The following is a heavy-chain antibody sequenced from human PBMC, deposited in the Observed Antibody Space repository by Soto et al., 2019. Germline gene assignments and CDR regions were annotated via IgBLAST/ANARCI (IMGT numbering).Heavy chain of an antibody. CDR1: GDSISISSYY. V-gene: IGHV4-39*01. J-gene: IGHJ4*01. CDR3: AAMLIVGATPYYFEY. CDR2: MYYSGRT. Sequence: SETLSLTCTISGDSISISSYYWAWIRQPPGKGLEWIGSMYYSGRTYNNTSLKSRVTMSVDTPKKQFSLILSSVTAADTAVYYCAAMLIVGATPYYFEYWDEGNLVTVSS. D-gene: IGHD1-26*01.